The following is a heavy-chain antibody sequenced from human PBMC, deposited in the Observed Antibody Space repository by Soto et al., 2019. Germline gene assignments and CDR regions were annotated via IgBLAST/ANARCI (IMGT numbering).Heavy chain of an antibody. D-gene: IGHD2-2*01. CDR3: ARDEELAHIVVVPAAIFYYGMDV. CDR1: GGTFSSYT. J-gene: IGHJ6*02. V-gene: IGHV1-69*04. CDR2: IIPILGIA. Sequence: ASVKVSCKASGGTFSSYTISWVRQAPGQGLEWMGRIIPILGIANYAQKFQGSVTITADKSTSTAYMEMSSLRSEDTAVYYCARDEELAHIVVVPAAIFYYGMDVWGQGTTVTVSS.